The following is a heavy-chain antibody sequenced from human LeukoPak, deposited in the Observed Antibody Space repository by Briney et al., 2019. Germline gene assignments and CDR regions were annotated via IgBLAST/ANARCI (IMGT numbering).Heavy chain of an antibody. CDR2: ISHSGST. D-gene: IGHD2-2*01. J-gene: IGHJ4*02. CDR3: ARDLGYCSSASCRYFDC. CDR1: GGSISSGGYY. V-gene: IGHV4-31*03. Sequence: SETLSLTCTVSGGSISSGGYYWSWIRQHPGKGLEWIGYISHSGSTYYNPSLKSRVTLSVDTSQNQFSLKLSSVTAADTAVYYCARDLGYCSSASCRYFDCWGQGTLVTVSS.